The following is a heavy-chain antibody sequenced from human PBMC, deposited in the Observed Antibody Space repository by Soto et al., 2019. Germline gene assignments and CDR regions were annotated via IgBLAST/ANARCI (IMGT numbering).Heavy chain of an antibody. V-gene: IGHV1-18*01. Sequence: QVQLVQSGAEVKKPGASVKVSCKASGYTFTNYGISWVRQAPGQGQEWMGWIGAYNGNRKYAQKLQGRVNMTTDTSTSTAYMELRSLRSADTAVYYCARDSPPVDYWGQGTLVTVSS. J-gene: IGHJ4*02. CDR2: IGAYNGNR. CDR3: ARDSPPVDY. CDR1: GYTFTNYG.